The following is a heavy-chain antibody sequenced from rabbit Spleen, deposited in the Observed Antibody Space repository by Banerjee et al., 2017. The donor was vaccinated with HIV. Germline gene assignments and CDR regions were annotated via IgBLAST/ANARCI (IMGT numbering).Heavy chain of an antibody. V-gene: IGHV1S45*01. CDR1: GFDFSNNA. Sequence: QERLVESGGGLVQPEGSLTLTCKASGFDFSNNAMCWVRQTPGKGLEWIACIGAGSSGSTYSATWAKGRFTISKTSSTTVTLQMTSLTAADTATYFCARDTGTSFSSYGMDLWGPGTLVTVS. D-gene: IGHD8-1*01. J-gene: IGHJ6*01. CDR3: ARDTGTSFSSYGMDL. CDR2: IGAGSSGST.